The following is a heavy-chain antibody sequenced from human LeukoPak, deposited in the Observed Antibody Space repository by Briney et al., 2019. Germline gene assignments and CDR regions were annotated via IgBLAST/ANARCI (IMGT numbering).Heavy chain of an antibody. CDR2: ISYDGSNK. CDR3: AKDVYCSVSYYCGMDG. J-gene: IGHJ6*02. CDR1: GFTFSSYL. V-gene: IGHV3-30*18. D-gene: IGHD3-10*01. Sequence: SLRLSCAASGFTFSSYLMHWVRQAPGKGLEWVADISYDGSNKYYADSVKGRFTISRDKSKNTLYMQMNSLRAEDRAVCYCAKDVYCSVSYYCGMDGWGQATTVSVSS.